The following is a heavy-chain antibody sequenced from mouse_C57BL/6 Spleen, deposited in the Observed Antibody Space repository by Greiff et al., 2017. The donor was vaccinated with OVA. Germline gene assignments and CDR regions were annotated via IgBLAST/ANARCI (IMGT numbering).Heavy chain of an antibody. D-gene: IGHD1-1*01. V-gene: IGHV1-18*01. CDR3: ARRTTVVANFPYYYAMDY. J-gene: IGHJ4*01. Sequence: EVQLQQSGPELVKPGASVKIPCKASGYTFTDYNMDWVKQSHGKSLEWIGDINPNNGGTIYNQKFKGKATLTVDKSSSTAYMELRSLTAEDTAVYYCARRTTVVANFPYYYAMDYWGQGTSVTVSS. CDR2: INPNNGGT. CDR1: GYTFTDYN.